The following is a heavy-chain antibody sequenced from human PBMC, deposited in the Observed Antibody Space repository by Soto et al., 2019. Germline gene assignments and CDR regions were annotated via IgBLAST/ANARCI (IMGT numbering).Heavy chain of an antibody. J-gene: IGHJ6*02. CDR3: VRESGGYDSSTRYGLDV. V-gene: IGHV4-31*03. CDR2: IYYSGST. Sequence: SETLSLTCSVSGVSISSVGHYWTWIRQQPGKGLEWIGYIYYSGSTDYNPSLKSRVTISVDRSKNQFSLNLSSVTAEDTAIYYCVRESGGYDSSTRYGLDVWGQGTTVTVSS. D-gene: IGHD6-25*01. CDR1: GVSISSVGHY.